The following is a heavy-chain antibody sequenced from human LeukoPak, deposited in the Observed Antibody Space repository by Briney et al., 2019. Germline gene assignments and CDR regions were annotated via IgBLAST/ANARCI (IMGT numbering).Heavy chain of an antibody. V-gene: IGHV3-53*01. D-gene: IGHD4-23*01. CDR2: IYSGGST. J-gene: IGHJ4*02. CDR1: GFTVSSNY. CDR3: AREPYGGNLYYFDY. Sequence: GGSLRLSCAASGFTVSSNYMNWVRQAPGKGLEWVPVIYSGGSTYYADSVKGRFTISRDNSKNTLYLQMNSLRAEDTAVYYCAREPYGGNLYYFDYWGQGTLVTVSS.